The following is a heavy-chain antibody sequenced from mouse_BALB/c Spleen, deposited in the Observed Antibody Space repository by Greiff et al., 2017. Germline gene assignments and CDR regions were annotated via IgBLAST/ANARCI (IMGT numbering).Heavy chain of an antibody. CDR1: GYTFTSYW. Sequence: VQLQQSGAELARPGASVKLSCKASGYTFTSYWMQWVKQRPGQGLEWIGAIYPGDGDTRYTQKFKGKATLTADKSSSTAYMQLSSLASEDSAVYYCARSYDYDGWFAYWGQGTLVTVSA. D-gene: IGHD2-4*01. J-gene: IGHJ3*01. CDR2: IYPGDGDT. CDR3: ARSYDYDGWFAY. V-gene: IGHV1-87*01.